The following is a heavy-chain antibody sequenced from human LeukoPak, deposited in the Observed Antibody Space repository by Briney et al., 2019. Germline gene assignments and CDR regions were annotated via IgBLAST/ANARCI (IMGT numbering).Heavy chain of an antibody. J-gene: IGHJ6*02. Sequence: SETLSLTCAVYGGSFSGYYRSWIRQPPGKGLEWIGEINHSGSTNYNPSLKSRVTISVDTSKNQFSLKLSSVTAADTAVYYCARGRQLLWFGELIYYYGMDVWGQGTTVTVSS. CDR2: INHSGST. D-gene: IGHD3-10*01. V-gene: IGHV4-34*01. CDR1: GGSFSGYY. CDR3: ARGRQLLWFGELIYYYGMDV.